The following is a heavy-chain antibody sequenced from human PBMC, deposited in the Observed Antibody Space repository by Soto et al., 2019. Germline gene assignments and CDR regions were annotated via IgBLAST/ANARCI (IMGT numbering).Heavy chain of an antibody. V-gene: IGHV3-23*01. J-gene: IGHJ4*02. CDR3: AKDLIVATIALVFDY. CDR1: GFTFSSYA. CDR2: ISGSGGST. D-gene: IGHD5-12*01. Sequence: PGGSLRLSCAASGFTFSSYAMSWVRQAPGKGLEWVSAISGSGGSTYYADSVKGRFTISRDNSKNTLYLQMNSLRAEDTAVYYCAKDLIVATIALVFDYWGQGTLVTVSS.